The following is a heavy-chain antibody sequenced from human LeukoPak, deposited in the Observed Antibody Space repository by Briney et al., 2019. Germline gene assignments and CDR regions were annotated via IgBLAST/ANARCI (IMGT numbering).Heavy chain of an antibody. CDR1: GGSFSGYY. CDR2: INHSGST. D-gene: IGHD6-19*01. J-gene: IGHJ5*02. V-gene: IGHV4-34*01. CDR3: ARGGLRSGWRTRDKWFDP. Sequence: SETLSLTCAVYGGSFSGYYWSWIRQPLGKGLEWIGEINHSGSTNYNPSLKSRVTISVDTSKNQFSLQLSSVTAADTAVYYCARGGLRSGWRTRDKWFDPSRQGTLVTVSS.